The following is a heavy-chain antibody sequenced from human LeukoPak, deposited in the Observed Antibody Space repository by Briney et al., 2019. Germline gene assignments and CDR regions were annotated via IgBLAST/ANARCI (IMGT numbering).Heavy chain of an antibody. CDR3: ASSKGPFDY. CDR1: GFTFSSYS. Sequence: GGSLRLSCAASGFTFSSYSMNWVRQAPGKGLEWLSYITSTSSTIYYADSVKGRFTISRDNAKNSLYLQMNSLRAEDTAVYYCASSKGPFDYWGQGTLVTVSS. V-gene: IGHV3-48*01. J-gene: IGHJ4*02. CDR2: ITSTSSTI.